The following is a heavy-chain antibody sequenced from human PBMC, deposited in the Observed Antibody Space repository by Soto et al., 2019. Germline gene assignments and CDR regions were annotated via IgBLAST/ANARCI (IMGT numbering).Heavy chain of an antibody. J-gene: IGHJ4*02. Sequence: EVQLVESGGGLVQPGRSLRLSCAASGFTFDDYAMHWVRQAPGKGLEWVSGISWNSGSIAYADSVKGRFTISRDNAKNSLYLQMNRLRAEDTALYYCATQVRGGTDYWGQGTLVTVSS. CDR2: ISWNSGSI. CDR3: ATQVRGGTDY. V-gene: IGHV3-9*01. CDR1: GFTFDDYA. D-gene: IGHD3-10*01.